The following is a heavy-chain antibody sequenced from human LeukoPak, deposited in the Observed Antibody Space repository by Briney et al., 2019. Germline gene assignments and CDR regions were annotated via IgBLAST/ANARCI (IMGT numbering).Heavy chain of an antibody. CDR2: IYHSGST. CDR1: GYSISSGYY. V-gene: IGHV4-38-2*02. D-gene: IGHD3-22*01. J-gene: IGHJ3*02. CDR3: ASQSITMIGDAFDI. Sequence: SETLSLTCTVSGYSISSGYYWGWIRQPPGKGLEWIGSIYHSGSTYYNPSLKSRVTISVDTSKNQFSLKLSSVTAADTAVYYCASQSITMIGDAFDIWGQGTMVTVSS.